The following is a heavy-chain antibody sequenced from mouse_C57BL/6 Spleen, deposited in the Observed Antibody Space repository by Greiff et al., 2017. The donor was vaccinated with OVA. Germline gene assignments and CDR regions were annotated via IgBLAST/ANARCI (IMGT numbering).Heavy chain of an antibody. V-gene: IGHV3-6*01. CDR1: GYSITSGYY. CDR3: ASIYYDYDEYFDV. Sequence: EVKLVESGPGLVKPSQSLSLTCSVTGYSITSGYYWNWIRQFPGNKLEWMGYISYDGSNNYNPSLKNRISITRDTSKNQFFLKLNSVTTEDTATYYCASIYYDYDEYFDVWGTGTTVTVSS. CDR2: ISYDGSN. J-gene: IGHJ1*03. D-gene: IGHD2-4*01.